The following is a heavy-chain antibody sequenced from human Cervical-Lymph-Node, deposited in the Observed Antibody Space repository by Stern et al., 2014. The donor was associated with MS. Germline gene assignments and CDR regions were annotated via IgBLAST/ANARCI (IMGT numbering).Heavy chain of an antibody. J-gene: IGHJ4*02. CDR2: INHSGST. D-gene: IGHD5-18*01. V-gene: IGHV4-34*01. CDR1: GGSFNGYY. CDR3: ARGPMDTAVVTYYFDY. Sequence: QVQLQQWGAGLLQPSETLSLTCAVYGGSFNGYYWSWIRQPPGKGLEWIGEINHSGSTNYSPSLKSRVTISMDTSKNQFSLRLTSVTAADTAVYYCARGPMDTAVVTYYFDYWGQGTLVTVSS.